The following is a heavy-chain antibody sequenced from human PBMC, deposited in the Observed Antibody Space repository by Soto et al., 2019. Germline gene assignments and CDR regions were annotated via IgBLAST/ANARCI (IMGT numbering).Heavy chain of an antibody. V-gene: IGHV1-8*01. CDR3: ASRRTVAGTRLMMEFDY. Sequence: GASVKVSCKASGYTFTSYDINWVRQATGQGLEWMGWMNPNSGNTDYAQKFQGRVTISVDTSKNQFSLKLSSVTAADTAVYYCASRRTVAGTRLMMEFDYWGQGTLVTVSS. D-gene: IGHD6-19*01. J-gene: IGHJ4*02. CDR1: GYTFTSYD. CDR2: MNPNSGNT.